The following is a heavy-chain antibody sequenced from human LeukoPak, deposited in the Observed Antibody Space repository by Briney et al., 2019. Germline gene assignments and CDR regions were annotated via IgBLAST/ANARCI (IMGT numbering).Heavy chain of an antibody. D-gene: IGHD3-10*01. J-gene: IGHJ1*01. V-gene: IGHV1-3*01. Sequence: ASVKVSCKASGYTFTSYAMHWVRQAPGQRLEWMGWINAGNGNTEYSQKFQGRVTITRDTSASTAYMELSSLRSEDTAVYYCARGYFQHWGQGTLVTVSS. CDR3: ARGYFQH. CDR1: GYTFTSYA. CDR2: INAGNGNT.